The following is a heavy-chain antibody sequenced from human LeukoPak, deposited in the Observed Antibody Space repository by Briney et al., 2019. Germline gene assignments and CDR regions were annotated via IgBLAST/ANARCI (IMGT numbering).Heavy chain of an antibody. Sequence: PGGSLRLSCAASGFTLSKYAMNWVRQARGKGLEWVSGIDGSGGRPPSADSVKGRFTISRDISKNTLYLQMDSLRAEDTAAYYCARGKDHDFWNPFDHWGQGTLVTVSS. CDR2: IDGSGGRP. D-gene: IGHD3-3*01. CDR3: ARGKDHDFWNPFDH. J-gene: IGHJ4*02. CDR1: GFTLSKYA. V-gene: IGHV3-23*01.